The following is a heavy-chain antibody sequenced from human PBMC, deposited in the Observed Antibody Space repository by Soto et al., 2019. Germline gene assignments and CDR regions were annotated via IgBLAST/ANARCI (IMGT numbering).Heavy chain of an antibody. J-gene: IGHJ6*03. CDR1: GFTFSSYA. V-gene: IGHV3-23*01. D-gene: IGHD1-26*01. CDR2: ISGSGGST. CDR3: AKDQVPYRRGHYYYMDV. Sequence: GGSLRLSCAASGFTFSSYAMSWVRQAPGKGLEWVSAISGSGGSTYYADSVKGRFTISRDNSKNTLYLQMNSLRAEDTAVYYCAKDQVPYRRGHYYYMDVWGKGTTVTVSS.